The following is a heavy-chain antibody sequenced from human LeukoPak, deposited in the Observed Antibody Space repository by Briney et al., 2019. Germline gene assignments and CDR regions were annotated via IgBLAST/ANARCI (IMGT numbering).Heavy chain of an antibody. CDR1: GFTFSSYA. CDR3: ARDPGGRLGELYTTLDY. CDR2: ISYDGSNK. Sequence: GRSLRLSCAASGFTFSSYAMHWVRQAPGKGLEWVAVISYDGSNKYYADSVKGRFTISRDNSKNTLYLQMNSLRAEDTAVYYCARDPGGRLGELYTTLDYWGQGTLVTVSS. J-gene: IGHJ4*02. V-gene: IGHV3-30-3*01. D-gene: IGHD3-16*01.